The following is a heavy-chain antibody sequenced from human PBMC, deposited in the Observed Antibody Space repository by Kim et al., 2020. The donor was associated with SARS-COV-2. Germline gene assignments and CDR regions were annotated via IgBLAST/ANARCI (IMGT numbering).Heavy chain of an antibody. CDR1: GFTFSSYG. Sequence: GGSLRLSCAASGFTFSSYGMHWVRQAPGKGLEWVAVISYDGSNKYYADSVKGRFTISRDNSKNTLYLQMNSLRAEDTAVYYCAKDRGPPDCSGGSCYDDYYYYYGMDVWGQGTTVTVSS. CDR3: AKDRGPPDCSGGSCYDDYYYYYGMDV. D-gene: IGHD2-15*01. CDR2: ISYDGSNK. J-gene: IGHJ6*02. V-gene: IGHV3-30*18.